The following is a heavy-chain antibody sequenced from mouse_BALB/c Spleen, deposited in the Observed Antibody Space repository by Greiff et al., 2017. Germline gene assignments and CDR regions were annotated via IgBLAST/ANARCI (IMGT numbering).Heavy chain of an antibody. V-gene: IGHV5-6-5*01. Sequence: EVMLVESGGGLVKPGGSLKLSCAASGFTFSSYAMSWVRQTPEKRLEWVASISSGGSTYYPDSVKGRFTISRDNARNILYLQMSSLRSEDTAMYYCANLLSYYYAMDYWGQGTSVTVSS. CDR2: ISSGGST. J-gene: IGHJ4*01. D-gene: IGHD2-1*01. CDR1: GFTFSSYA. CDR3: ANLLSYYYAMDY.